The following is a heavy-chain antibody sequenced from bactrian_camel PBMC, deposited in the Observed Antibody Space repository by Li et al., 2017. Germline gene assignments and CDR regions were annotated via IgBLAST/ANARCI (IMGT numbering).Heavy chain of an antibody. D-gene: IGHD1*01. Sequence: HVQLVESGGGSVQTTGSLRLSCAASGHTYSSICMAWFRQAPGKEREAVATIYIALRPDDQRTYYADPVKGRFTISPGNATNTVSLQMDSLKPEDTAMYYCAADIRAKGNRWMSPSFWSGWGQGTQVTVS. CDR1: GHTYSSIC. J-gene: IGHJ4*01. CDR3: AADIRAKGNRWMSPSFWSG. V-gene: IGHV3S1*01. CDR2: IYIALRPDDQRT.